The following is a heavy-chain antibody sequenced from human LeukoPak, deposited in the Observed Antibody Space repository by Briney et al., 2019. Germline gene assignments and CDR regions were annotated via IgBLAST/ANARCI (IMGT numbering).Heavy chain of an antibody. Sequence: NPGGSLRLSCAASGFTFSSYSMNWVRQAPGKGLEWVSSISSSSSYICYADSVKGRFTISRDNAKNSLYLQMNSLRAEDTAVYYCAKIFDILTGLDAFDIWGQGTMVTVSS. D-gene: IGHD3-9*01. CDR3: AKIFDILTGLDAFDI. CDR2: ISSSSSYI. J-gene: IGHJ3*02. CDR1: GFTFSSYS. V-gene: IGHV3-21*04.